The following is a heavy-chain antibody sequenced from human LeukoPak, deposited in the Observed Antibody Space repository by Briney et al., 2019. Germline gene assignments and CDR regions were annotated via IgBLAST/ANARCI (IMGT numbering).Heavy chain of an antibody. CDR1: GYTFTSYW. J-gene: IGHJ4*02. D-gene: IGHD5-18*01. V-gene: IGHV5-51*01. CDR2: RNPADSDT. CDR3: ARHGGPVDTAMGPWDY. Sequence: GESLKISCKGSGYTFTSYWTGWVRQMPGKGLEWMGLRNPADSDTRYSPSFQGQVTISVDKSISTAYLQWSSLKASDTAMYYCARHGGPVDTAMGPWDYWGQGTLVTVSP.